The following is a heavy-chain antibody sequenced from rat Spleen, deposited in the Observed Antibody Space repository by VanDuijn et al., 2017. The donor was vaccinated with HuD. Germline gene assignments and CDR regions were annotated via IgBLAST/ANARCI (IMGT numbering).Heavy chain of an antibody. CDR2: ITNTGGST. D-gene: IGHD1-2*01. J-gene: IGHJ4*01. Sequence: EVQLVESGGGLVQPGRSLKLSCVASGFTFNNYWMTWIRQAPGKGLEWVASITNTGGSTYYPDSVKGRFTISRDNAENTAYLQMNSLRSEDTATYYCGKDMNYYSTYPFYVMGAWGQGASVTVSS. CDR1: GFTFNNYW. V-gene: IGHV5-31*01. CDR3: GKDMNYYSTYPFYVMGA.